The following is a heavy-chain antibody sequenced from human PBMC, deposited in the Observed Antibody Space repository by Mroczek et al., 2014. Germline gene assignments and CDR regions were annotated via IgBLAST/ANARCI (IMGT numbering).Heavy chain of an antibody. J-gene: IGHJ4*02. CDR1: GFTFGSYA. V-gene: IGHV3-30-3*01. D-gene: IGHD4-23*01. CDR3: ARGDYGGNSDLRGGAFDY. Sequence: QVQLVESGGGVVQPGRSLRLSCAASGFTFGSYAMHWVRQAPGKGLEWVAVISYDGSNKYYADSVKGRFTISRDNSKNTLYLQMNSLRAEDTAVYYCARGDYGGNSDLRGGAFDYWGQGTLVTVS. CDR2: ISYDGSNK.